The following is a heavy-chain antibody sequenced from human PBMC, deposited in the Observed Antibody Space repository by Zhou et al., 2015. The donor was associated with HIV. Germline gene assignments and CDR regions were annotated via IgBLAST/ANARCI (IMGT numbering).Heavy chain of an antibody. V-gene: IGHV3-23*04. J-gene: IGHJ6*03. D-gene: IGHD2-15*01. CDR1: GFTFRTYA. CDR3: ARVRGRWQLPNDYYYMDV. Sequence: EEQLVESGGGLGQPGGSLRLSCVASGFTFRTYAMTWVRLAPGKGLEWVAGISDNGVHTYYGDSVKGRFSISRDNSNSTLFLQMSILRIEDSAFYYCARVRGRWQLPNDYYYMDVWGSGTTVTISS. CDR2: ISDNGVHT.